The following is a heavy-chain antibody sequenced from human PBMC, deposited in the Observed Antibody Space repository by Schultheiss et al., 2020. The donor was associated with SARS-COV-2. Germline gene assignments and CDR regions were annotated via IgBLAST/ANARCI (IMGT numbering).Heavy chain of an antibody. D-gene: IGHD3-16*01. V-gene: IGHV3-13*04. Sequence: GESLKISCAASGFTFSSYDMHWVRQATGKGLEWVSAIGTAGDTYYPGSVKGRFTISRDNAKNSLYLQMNSLRAEDTAVYYCARSGGDYVWGTEFDPWGQGTLVTVSS. CDR2: IGTAGDT. CDR3: ARSGGDYVWGTEFDP. J-gene: IGHJ5*02. CDR1: GFTFSSYD.